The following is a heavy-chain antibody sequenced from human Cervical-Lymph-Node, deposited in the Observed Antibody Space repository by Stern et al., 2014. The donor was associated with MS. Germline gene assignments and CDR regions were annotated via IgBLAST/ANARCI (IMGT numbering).Heavy chain of an antibody. J-gene: IGHJ4*02. V-gene: IGHV3-9*01. D-gene: IGHD6-6*01. Sequence: EVQLVESGGDLVQPGRSLGLSCAAFGFTFADYAMHWVRQDTGKGLEWVSGISWNSGNIGYAYSVKGRFTISRDNAKNSLFLQMDSLGPDDTALYYCAKDISIAARTHCFDSWGKGTLVTVSS. CDR1: GFTFADYA. CDR3: AKDISIAARTHCFDS. CDR2: ISWNSGNI.